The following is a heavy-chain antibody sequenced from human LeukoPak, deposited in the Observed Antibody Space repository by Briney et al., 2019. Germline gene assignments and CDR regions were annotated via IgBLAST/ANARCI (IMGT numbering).Heavy chain of an antibody. Sequence: GASVKVSCKASGYIFTGYYMRWVRQAPGQGLEWMGWINPNSGGTNYAQKFQGRVTMTRDTSISTAYMELSRLRSDDTAVYYCARAQRTGSGWPNWFDPWGQGTLVTVSS. J-gene: IGHJ5*02. V-gene: IGHV1-2*02. CDR2: INPNSGGT. D-gene: IGHD6-19*01. CDR1: GYIFTGYY. CDR3: ARAQRTGSGWPNWFDP.